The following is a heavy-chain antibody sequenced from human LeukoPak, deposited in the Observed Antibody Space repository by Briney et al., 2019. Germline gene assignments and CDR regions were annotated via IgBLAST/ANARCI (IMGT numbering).Heavy chain of an antibody. D-gene: IGHD1-26*01. CDR2: ISYDGSNK. CDR1: GFTFSSYS. J-gene: IGHJ4*02. CDR3: ARDGRDYRGLDY. Sequence: GGSLRLSCAASGFTFSSYSMNWVRQAPGKGLEWVAVISYDGSNKYYADSVKGRFTISRDNSRNTLYLQMNSLRAEDTAVYYCARDGRDYRGLDYWGQGTLVTVSS. V-gene: IGHV3-30*03.